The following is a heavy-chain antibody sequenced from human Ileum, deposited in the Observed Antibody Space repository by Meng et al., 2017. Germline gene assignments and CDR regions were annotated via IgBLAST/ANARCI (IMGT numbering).Heavy chain of an antibody. CDR1: GFTFSYHY. D-gene: IGHD1-26*01. V-gene: IGHV3-72*01. CDR2: SSNKANGSNI. Sequence: GESLKISCAASGFTFSYHYIDWVRQAPGKGLEWVGRSSNKANGSNIHYAASVRDRFTISREDMKISLYLHMNSLQTEDTSVYYCVGMRLGDTVLRYFEFWGQGTLVTVSS. J-gene: IGHJ4*02. CDR3: VGMRLGDTVLRYFEF.